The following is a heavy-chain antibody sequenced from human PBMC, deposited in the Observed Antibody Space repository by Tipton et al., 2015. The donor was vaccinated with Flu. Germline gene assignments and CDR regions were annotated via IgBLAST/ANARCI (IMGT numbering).Heavy chain of an antibody. CDR2: IYYSGST. J-gene: IGHJ4*02. CDR1: GGSISSYY. CDR3: ARGGIWLSDY. D-gene: IGHD5-12*01. Sequence: TLSLTCTVSGGSISSYYWSWIRQPPGKGLEWIGYIYYSGSTNYNPSLKSRVTISADTSNNQFSLKLSSVTAADTAVYYCARGGIWLSDYWGQGTLVTVSS. V-gene: IGHV4-59*01.